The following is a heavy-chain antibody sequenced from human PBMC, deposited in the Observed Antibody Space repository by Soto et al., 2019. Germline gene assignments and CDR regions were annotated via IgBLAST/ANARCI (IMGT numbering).Heavy chain of an antibody. D-gene: IGHD3-9*01. CDR1: GDSLSSGGHY. CDR2: IYDSVNT. Sequence: SETLSVTCTVSGDSLSSGGHYWSWIRQHPGKGLEWIGHIYDSVNTYYSPSLRSRVTMSADMSKNQFSLNLRSVTAADTAVYYCARVDHRGYFAILTDYWGQGTRVTVSS. CDR3: ARVDHRGYFAILTDY. J-gene: IGHJ4*02. V-gene: IGHV4-31*03.